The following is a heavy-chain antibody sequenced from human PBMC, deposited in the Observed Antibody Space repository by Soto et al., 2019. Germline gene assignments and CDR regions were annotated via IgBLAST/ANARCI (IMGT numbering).Heavy chain of an antibody. CDR1: GYPFTTYG. V-gene: IGHV1-18*01. CDR3: AKNGQPPYYYYGLDV. CDR2: ISGYNGDT. Sequence: QGQLVQSEAEVKKPGASVKVSCKASGYPFTTYGISWVRQAPGQGLEWMGWISGYNGDTNYAQKFQGRVTMTIDTSTGTAYMEVRSLTSDDTAVYYCAKNGQPPYYYYGLDVRGQGTKVTVSS. J-gene: IGHJ6*02. D-gene: IGHD2-8*01.